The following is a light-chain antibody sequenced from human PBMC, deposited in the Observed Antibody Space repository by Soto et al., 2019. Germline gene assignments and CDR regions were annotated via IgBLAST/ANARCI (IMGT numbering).Light chain of an antibody. J-gene: IGLJ3*02. CDR2: HVT. CDR3: CSYAGSRWV. CDR1: SSDVGGYNH. Sequence: QSALTQPRSVSGSPGQSVTISCTGTSSDVGGYNHVSWYQHHPGKAPKVMIHHVTERPSGVPDRFSGSKSGNTASLTISGLQVEDEADYYCCSYAGSRWVFGGGTKLTVL. V-gene: IGLV2-11*01.